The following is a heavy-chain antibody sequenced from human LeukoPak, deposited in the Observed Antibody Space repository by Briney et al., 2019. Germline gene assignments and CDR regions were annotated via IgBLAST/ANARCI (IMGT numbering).Heavy chain of an antibody. CDR3: ARVGWYSSSSVYMDV. Sequence: ASVKVSCKASGYTFTSYYMPWVRQAPGQGLEWMGIINPSGGSTSYAQKFQGRVTMTRDMSTSTVYMELSSLRSEDTAVYYCARVGWYSSSSVYMDVWGKGTTVTVSS. D-gene: IGHD6-6*01. CDR2: INPSGGST. V-gene: IGHV1-46*01. J-gene: IGHJ6*03. CDR1: GYTFTSYY.